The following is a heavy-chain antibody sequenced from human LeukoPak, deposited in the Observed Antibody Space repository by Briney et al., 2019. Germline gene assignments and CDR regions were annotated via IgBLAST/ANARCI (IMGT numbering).Heavy chain of an antibody. D-gene: IGHD3-22*01. CDR1: GGTFSSYT. CDR3: ATDDPLGSGYYFTY. J-gene: IGHJ4*02. CDR2: IIPILGIA. Sequence: ASVKVSCKASGGTFSSYTISWVRQAPGQGLEWMGRIIPILGIANYAQKFQGRVTITADKSTSTAYMELSSLRSEDTAVYYCATDDPLGSGYYFTYWGQGTLVTVSS. V-gene: IGHV1-69*02.